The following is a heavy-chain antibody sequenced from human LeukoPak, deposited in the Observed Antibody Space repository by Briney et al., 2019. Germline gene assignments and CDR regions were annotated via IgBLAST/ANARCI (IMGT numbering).Heavy chain of an antibody. D-gene: IGHD3-22*01. CDR3: ARYYNDTSSVFDV. Sequence: ASVKVSCKASGYTFTDYYMHWVRQAPGQGLEWMGWINPNSGGTNYAQKFQGRVTMTRDTSISTAYMELSRLRSDDTAVYYCARYYNDTSSVFDVWGQGTRVTVSS. J-gene: IGHJ3*01. V-gene: IGHV1-2*02. CDR1: GYTFTDYY. CDR2: INPNSGGT.